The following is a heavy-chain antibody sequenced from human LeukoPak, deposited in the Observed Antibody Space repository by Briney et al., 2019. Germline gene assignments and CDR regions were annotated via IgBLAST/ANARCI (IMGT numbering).Heavy chain of an antibody. J-gene: IGHJ4*02. D-gene: IGHD4-11*01. V-gene: IGHV4-61*01. CDR3: ARMYSNYFDY. CDR2: IYYSGST. CDR1: GGSVSSGTYY. Sequence: KPSETLSLTCTVSGGSVSSGTYYWSWIRQPPGKGLEWIGFIYYSGSTNYNPSLKSRVTISVDTSKNQFSLKLSSVTAADTAVYHCARMYSNYFDYWGQGTLVTVSS.